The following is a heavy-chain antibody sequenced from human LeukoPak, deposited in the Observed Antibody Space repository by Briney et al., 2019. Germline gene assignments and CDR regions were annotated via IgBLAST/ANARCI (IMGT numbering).Heavy chain of an antibody. V-gene: IGHV3-30*02. CDR1: GFTFSSYG. D-gene: IGHD3-10*01. Sequence: GGSLRLSCAASGFTFSSYGMHWVRQAPGRGLEWVAFIRYDGSNKYYADSVKGRFTISRDNSKNTLYLQRNSLRAEDTAVYYCAKDWGYYGSGSYSFDYWGQGTLVTVSS. CDR2: IRYDGSNK. J-gene: IGHJ4*02. CDR3: AKDWGYYGSGSYSFDY.